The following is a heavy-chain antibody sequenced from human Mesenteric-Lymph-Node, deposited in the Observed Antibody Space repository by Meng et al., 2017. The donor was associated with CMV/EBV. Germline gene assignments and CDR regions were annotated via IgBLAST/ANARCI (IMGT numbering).Heavy chain of an antibody. Sequence: SETLSLTCAISGDSVSSNSAAWNWIRQSPSRGLEWLGRTKHRSKWYNDYAVSVKSRITINPDTSKNQFSLQLNSVTPEDTAVYYCARDGGDDWNFDYYGLDVWGQGTTVTVSS. J-gene: IGHJ6*02. D-gene: IGHD1-7*01. CDR1: GDSVSSNSAA. CDR3: ARDGGDDWNFDYYGLDV. V-gene: IGHV6-1*01. CDR2: TKHRSKWYN.